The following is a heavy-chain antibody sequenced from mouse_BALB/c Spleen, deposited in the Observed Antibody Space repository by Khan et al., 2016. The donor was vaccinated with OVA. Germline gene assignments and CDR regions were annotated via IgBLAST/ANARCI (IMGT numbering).Heavy chain of an antibody. J-gene: IGHJ3*01. Sequence: QVQLKESGPGLVAPSQSLSITCTVSGFSLTSYGVHWVRQPPGKGLEWLGVMWAGVRTKYNSALMSRLSISKDSSKSQVFLKMNSLQTDDTAIYYCARDNDYDLAYWGQGTLVTVSA. CDR2: MWAGVRT. CDR1: GFSLTSYG. V-gene: IGHV2-9*02. CDR3: ARDNDYDLAY. D-gene: IGHD2-4*01.